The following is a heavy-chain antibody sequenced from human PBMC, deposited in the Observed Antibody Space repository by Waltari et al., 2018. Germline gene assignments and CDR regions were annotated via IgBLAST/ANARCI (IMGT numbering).Heavy chain of an antibody. V-gene: IGHV3-23*01. CDR1: GFTFSSYD. J-gene: IGHJ5*02. D-gene: IGHD2-2*01. CDR2: NGSSGRNT. CDR3: AKGPAARTNWFDP. Sequence: EVQLLESGGGLVQPGGSLRLSCAASGFTFSSYDMSWVRQAPGKGLYWVSGNGSSGRNTYYSDSVKGRFTISRDDAKNTLYLQMNSLRAEDTAVYYCAKGPAARTNWFDPWGQGTLVTVSS.